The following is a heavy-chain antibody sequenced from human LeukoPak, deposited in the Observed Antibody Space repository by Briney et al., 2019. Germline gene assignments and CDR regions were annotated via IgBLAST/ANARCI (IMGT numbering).Heavy chain of an antibody. D-gene: IGHD6-19*01. CDR3: ARRARSSGWYYYYYMDV. J-gene: IGHJ6*03. CDR2: IYYSGST. Sequence: SETLSLTCTVSGGSISTYYWSWIRQPPGKGLEWIGNIYYSGSTNYRPSLKSRVSISVDTSKNQFSLKLSSVTAADTAVYYCARRARSSGWYYYYYMDVWGKGTTVTVSS. CDR1: GGSISTYY. V-gene: IGHV4-59*08.